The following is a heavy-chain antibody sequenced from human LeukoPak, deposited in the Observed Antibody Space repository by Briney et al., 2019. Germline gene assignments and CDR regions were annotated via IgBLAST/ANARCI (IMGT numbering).Heavy chain of an antibody. V-gene: IGHV4-34*01. J-gene: IGHJ4*02. D-gene: IGHD5-18*01. Sequence: SETLSLTCAVYGGSFSGYYWSWIRQPPGKGLEWIGEINHSGSTNYNPSLKSRVTISVDTSKNQFSLKLSSVTAADTAVYYCARGGYSYGPGHDYWGQGTLVTVSS. CDR1: GGSFSGYY. CDR3: ARGGYSYGPGHDY. CDR2: INHSGST.